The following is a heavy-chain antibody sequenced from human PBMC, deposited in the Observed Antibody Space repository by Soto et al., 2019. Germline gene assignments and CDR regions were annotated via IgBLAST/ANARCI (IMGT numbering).Heavy chain of an antibody. D-gene: IGHD3-10*01. CDR2: ISGSGGST. V-gene: IGHV3-23*01. Sequence: GGSLRLSCAASGFTFSSYAMSWVRQAPGKGLEWVSAISGSGGSTYYADSVKGRFTISRDSSKNTLYLQMNSLRAEDTAVYYCAKDPWGERDPRRAVTYYYGSGATPFDPWGQGTLVTVSS. J-gene: IGHJ5*02. CDR3: AKDPWGERDPRRAVTYYYGSGATPFDP. CDR1: GFTFSSYA.